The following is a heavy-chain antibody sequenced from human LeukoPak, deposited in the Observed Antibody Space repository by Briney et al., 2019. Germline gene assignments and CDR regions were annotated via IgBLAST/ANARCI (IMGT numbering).Heavy chain of an antibody. CDR1: GGTFSDYI. J-gene: IGHJ4*02. D-gene: IGHD6-6*01. V-gene: IGHV1-69*08. CDR3: ARASELTRSSSYVPPFDS. CDR2: IIPTLSSA. Sequence: SVKVSCKASGGTFSDYIVSWVRQAPGQVLEWMGRIIPTLSSANYAQKFQGRVTFTADKSTSTVYMELSSLRSEDTAVYYCARASELTRSSSYVPPFDSWGQGTLVTVSS.